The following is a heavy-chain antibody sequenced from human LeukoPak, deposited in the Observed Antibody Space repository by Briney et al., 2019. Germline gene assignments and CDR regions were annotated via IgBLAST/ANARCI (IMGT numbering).Heavy chain of an antibody. CDR1: GYTFTGYY. CDR2: INPNSGGT. D-gene: IGHD2-2*01. CDR3: ARDPVPAAQGSWFDP. V-gene: IGHV1-2*02. Sequence: GASVKVSCKASGYTFTGYYMHWVRQAPGQGLEWMGWINPNSGGTNYAQKFQGRVTMTRDTSISTAYMELSRLRSDDTAVYYCARDPVPAAQGSWFDPWGRGTLVTVSS. J-gene: IGHJ5*02.